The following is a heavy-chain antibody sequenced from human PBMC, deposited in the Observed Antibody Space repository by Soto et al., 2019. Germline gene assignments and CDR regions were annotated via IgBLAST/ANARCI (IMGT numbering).Heavy chain of an antibody. CDR3: ARDLEYSGSSSHYGMDV. V-gene: IGHV3-13*01. Sequence: PGGSLRLSCAASGFTFSNYDMHWVRQVTGKGLEWISSIGTAGDTYYAGSVRGRFTISRENAKNSLYLQMNSLRAGDTAVYYCARDLEYSGSSSHYGMDVWGQGTTVTVSS. J-gene: IGHJ6*02. D-gene: IGHD6-6*01. CDR2: IGTAGDT. CDR1: GFTFSNYD.